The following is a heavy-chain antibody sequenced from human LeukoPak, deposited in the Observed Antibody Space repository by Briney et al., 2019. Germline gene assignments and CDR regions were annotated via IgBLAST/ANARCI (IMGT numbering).Heavy chain of an antibody. J-gene: IGHJ4*02. CDR3: ARLPYYDFWSGYFDY. CDR2: IYYSGST. V-gene: IGHV4-59*08. CDR1: GYPISRGYY. Sequence: SETLSLTCSVSGYPISRGYYWSWIRQPPGKGLEWIGYIYYSGSTNYNPSLKSRVTISVDTSKNQFSLKLSSVTAADTAVYYCARLPYYDFWSGYFDYWGQGTLVTVSS. D-gene: IGHD3-3*01.